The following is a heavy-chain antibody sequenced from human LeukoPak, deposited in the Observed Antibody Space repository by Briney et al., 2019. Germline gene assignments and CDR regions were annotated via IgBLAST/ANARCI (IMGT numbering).Heavy chain of an antibody. D-gene: IGHD2-15*01. CDR2: INPNSGGT. V-gene: IGHV1-2*02. CDR1: GYTFTGYY. J-gene: IGHJ4*02. CDR3: ARVPCSGSCYPRTGDY. Sequence: ASVKVSCKASGYTFTGYYMHWVRQAPGQGLEWMGWINPNSGGTNYAQKFQGRVTITADKPTSTAYMELSSLRSEDTAVYYCARVPCSGSCYPRTGDYWGQGTLVTVSS.